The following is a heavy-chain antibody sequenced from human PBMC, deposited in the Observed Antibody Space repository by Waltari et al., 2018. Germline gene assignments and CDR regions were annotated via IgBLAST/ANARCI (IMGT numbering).Heavy chain of an antibody. CDR2: IHYDGSA. D-gene: IGHD3-10*01. Sequence: PVKGLEWIGNIHYDGSASYNPSLKSRVTISVDTSKNQFSLRLTSVTAADTAVYFCARSVYFGAFPPNWFDPWGQGTLVTVSS. CDR3: ARSVYFGAFPPNWFDP. V-gene: IGHV4-38-2*01. J-gene: IGHJ5*02.